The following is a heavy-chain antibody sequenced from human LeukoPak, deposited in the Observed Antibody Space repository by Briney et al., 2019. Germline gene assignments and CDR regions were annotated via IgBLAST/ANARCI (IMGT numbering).Heavy chain of an antibody. Sequence: GASVKVSCKASGYTFTSYGISWVRQAPGQGLEWMGWISAYNGNTNYAQKLQGRVTMTTDTSTSTAYMELRSLRSDDTAVYYCARDPPPELLWFGEGVGGAFDIWGQGTMVTVSS. CDR3: ARDPPPELLWFGEGVGGAFDI. D-gene: IGHD3-10*01. CDR2: ISAYNGNT. V-gene: IGHV1-18*01. CDR1: GYTFTSYG. J-gene: IGHJ3*02.